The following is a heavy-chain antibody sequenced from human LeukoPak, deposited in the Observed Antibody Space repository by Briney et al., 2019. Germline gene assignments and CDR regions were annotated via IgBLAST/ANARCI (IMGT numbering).Heavy chain of an antibody. CDR1: GYTLTELS. D-gene: IGHD3-10*01. J-gene: IGHJ4*02. V-gene: IGHV1-24*01. CDR3: ATEVYGSGRRNY. Sequence: ASVKVSCKVSGYTLTELSMHWVRQAPGKGQEWMGGFDPEDGETIYAQMFQSRVTMTEVTSPDTAYMELSSLSSEDTAVYYCATEVYGSGRRNYWGQGTLVTVSS. CDR2: FDPEDGET.